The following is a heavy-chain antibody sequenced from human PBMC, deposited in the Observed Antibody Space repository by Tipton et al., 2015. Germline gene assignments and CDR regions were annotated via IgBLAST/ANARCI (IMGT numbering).Heavy chain of an antibody. Sequence: SLRLSCAASGFTVSGYYMGWIRQAPGKGLEWVSVISDSGGSPYYADSVKGRFAISRDNSKNVLYLRMKSLRAEDTAVYYCAKERTYYSFWSGYYQGAFDSWGQGTLVTVSS. V-gene: IGHV3-23*01. D-gene: IGHD3-3*01. CDR2: ISDSGGSP. CDR3: AKERTYYSFWSGYYQGAFDS. CDR1: GFTVSGYY. J-gene: IGHJ4*02.